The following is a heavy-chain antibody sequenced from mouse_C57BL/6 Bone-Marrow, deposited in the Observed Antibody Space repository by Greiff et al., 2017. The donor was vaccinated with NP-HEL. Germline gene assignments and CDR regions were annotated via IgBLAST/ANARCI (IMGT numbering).Heavy chain of an antibody. Sequence: QVQLKQPGAELVKPGASVKMSCKASGYTFTSYWITWVKQRPGQGLEWIGDIYPGSGSTNYNEKFKSKATLTVDTSSSTAYMQLSSLTSEDSAVYYCAMVLLLRSYAMDYWGQGTSVTVSS. V-gene: IGHV1-55*01. CDR2: IYPGSGST. CDR3: AMVLLLRSYAMDY. D-gene: IGHD1-1*01. J-gene: IGHJ4*01. CDR1: GYTFTSYW.